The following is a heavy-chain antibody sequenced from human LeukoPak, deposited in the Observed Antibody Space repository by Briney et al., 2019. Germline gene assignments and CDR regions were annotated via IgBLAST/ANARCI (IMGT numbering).Heavy chain of an antibody. V-gene: IGHV3-7*01. Sequence: PGGSLRLSCAASGFTFSSYWMSWVRQAPGKGLEWVANIKQDGSEKYYVDSVKGRFTISRDNAKNSLYLQMNSLRAEDTAVYYCAGGKPQRGYCSSTSCYPPYWGQGTLVTVSS. CDR1: GFTFSSYW. D-gene: IGHD2-2*01. CDR3: AGGKPQRGYCSSTSCYPPY. J-gene: IGHJ4*02. CDR2: IKQDGSEK.